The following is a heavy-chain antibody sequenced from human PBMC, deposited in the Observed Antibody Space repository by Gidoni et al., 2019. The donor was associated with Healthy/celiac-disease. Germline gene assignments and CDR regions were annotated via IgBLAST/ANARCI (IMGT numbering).Heavy chain of an antibody. J-gene: IGHJ6*02. Sequence: QVQLVQSGAEVKKPGASVKVSCKASGYTFTSYYMHWVRQAPGQGLEWMGIINPSGGSTSYAQKFQGRVTMTRDTSTSTVYMELSSLRSEDTAVYYCARGHSSGWWQPYGMDVWGQGTTVTVSS. V-gene: IGHV1-46*01. CDR1: GYTFTSYY. CDR3: ARGHSSGWWQPYGMDV. CDR2: INPSGGST. D-gene: IGHD6-19*01.